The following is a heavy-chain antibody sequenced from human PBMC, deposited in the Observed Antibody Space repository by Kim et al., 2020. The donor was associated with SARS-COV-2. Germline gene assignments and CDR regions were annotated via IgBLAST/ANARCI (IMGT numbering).Heavy chain of an antibody. CDR3: GREGRGGYY. CDR1: GFTFSSYN. D-gene: IGHD3-16*01. CDR2: IGTAGDT. J-gene: IGHJ6*03. V-gene: IGHV3-13*01. Sequence: GGSLRLSCAASGFTFSSYNMYWVRQAPGKGLEWVSAIGTAGDTYHSGSASGRITISRADAKNYFYLQLNSVRATDAGVSDCGREGRGGYY.